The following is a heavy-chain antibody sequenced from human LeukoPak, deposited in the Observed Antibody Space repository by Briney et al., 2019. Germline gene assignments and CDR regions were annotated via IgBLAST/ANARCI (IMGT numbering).Heavy chain of an antibody. D-gene: IGHD6-13*01. CDR3: AKERGSSWYSIDY. V-gene: IGHV3-23*01. Sequence: GGTLRLSCAGSGFTFSSYAMSWVRQAPGKGLEWVSAISGSGGSTYYADSVKDRFTISRDNSKNTLYLQMNSLRAEDTAVYYCAKERGSSWYSIDYWGQGTLVTVSS. CDR2: ISGSGGST. CDR1: GFTFSSYA. J-gene: IGHJ4*02.